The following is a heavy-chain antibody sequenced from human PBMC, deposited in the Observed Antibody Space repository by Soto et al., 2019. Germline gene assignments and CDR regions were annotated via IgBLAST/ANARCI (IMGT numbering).Heavy chain of an antibody. J-gene: IGHJ4*02. CDR1: GYSISSGYY. D-gene: IGHD3-16*01. CDR2: IYHSGST. V-gene: IGHV4-38-2*02. Sequence: KASETLSLTCAVSGYSISSGYYWGWIRQPPGKGLEWIGSIYHSGSTYYNPSLKSRVTISVDTSKNQFSLKLSSVTAADTAVYYCARERVITFGGRGLYDYWGQGTLVTVSS. CDR3: ARERVITFGGRGLYDY.